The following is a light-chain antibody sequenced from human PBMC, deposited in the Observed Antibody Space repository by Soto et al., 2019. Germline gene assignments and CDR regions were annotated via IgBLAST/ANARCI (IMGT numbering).Light chain of an antibody. CDR2: SNN. V-gene: IGLV1-44*01. CDR3: AAWDDSLKGV. CDR1: SSNIGGNS. J-gene: IGLJ1*01. Sequence: QSVLAQPPSVSAAPGQRVTISCSGSSSNIGGNSVSWYQQLPGTAPKLLIYSNNQRPSGVPDRFSGSKSGTSASLAINGLQSEDEADYYCAAWDDSLKGVFGNGTKVTVL.